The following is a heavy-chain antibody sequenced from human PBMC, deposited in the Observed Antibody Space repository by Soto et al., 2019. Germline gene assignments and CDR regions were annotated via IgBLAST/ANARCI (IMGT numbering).Heavy chain of an antibody. CDR1: GGTFSSYA. CDR2: IIPIFGTA. D-gene: IGHD3-22*01. J-gene: IGHJ4*02. CDR3: ARGAPAGGYYYDSSGYYTPLRYYFDY. Sequence: SVKVSCKASGGTFSSYAISWVRQAPGQGLEWMGGIIPIFGTANYAQKFQGRVTITADESTSTAYMELSSLRSEDTAAYYCARGAPAGGYYYDSSGYYTPLRYYFDYWGQGTLVTVSS. V-gene: IGHV1-69*13.